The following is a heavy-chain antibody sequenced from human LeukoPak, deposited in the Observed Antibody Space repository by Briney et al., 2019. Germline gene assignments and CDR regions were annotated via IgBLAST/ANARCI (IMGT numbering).Heavy chain of an antibody. J-gene: IGHJ4*02. CDR2: ISSSSSYI. V-gene: IGHV3-21*04. D-gene: IGHD5-24*01. CDR1: GFTFSSYS. Sequence: KSGGSLRLSCAASGFTFSSYSMNWVRQAPGKGLEWVSSISSSSSYIYYADSVKGRFTISRDNSKNTLYLQMNSLRTEDTAVYYCAKLVVERWLQFGYFDYWGQGTLVTVSS. CDR3: AKLVVERWLQFGYFDY.